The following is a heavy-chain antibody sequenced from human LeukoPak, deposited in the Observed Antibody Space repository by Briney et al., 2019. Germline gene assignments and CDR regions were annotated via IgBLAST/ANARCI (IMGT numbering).Heavy chain of an antibody. V-gene: IGHV3-30-3*01. Sequence: GGSLRFSCAASGFTFSSYAMHWVRQAPGKGLEGVAVIPYDGSNKYYADSVKGRFTISRDNSKNTLYLQMNSLRAEDTAVYYWARDRDDYGDYWGQGTLVTVSS. CDR1: GFTFSSYA. J-gene: IGHJ4*02. D-gene: IGHD5-24*01. CDR2: IPYDGSNK. CDR3: ARDRDDYGDY.